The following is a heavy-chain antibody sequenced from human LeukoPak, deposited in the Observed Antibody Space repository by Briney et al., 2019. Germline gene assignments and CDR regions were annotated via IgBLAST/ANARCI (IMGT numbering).Heavy chain of an antibody. J-gene: IGHJ4*02. CDR1: GFTFSSYW. V-gene: IGHV3-33*08. CDR3: ACDYGNFDY. D-gene: IGHD4-17*01. CDR2: IWYDGSNK. Sequence: GGSLRLSCAASGFTFSSYWMSWVRQAPGKGLEWVAVIWYDGSNKYYADSVKGRFTISRDNSKNTLYLQMNSLRAEDTAVYYCACDYGNFDYWGQGTLVTVSS.